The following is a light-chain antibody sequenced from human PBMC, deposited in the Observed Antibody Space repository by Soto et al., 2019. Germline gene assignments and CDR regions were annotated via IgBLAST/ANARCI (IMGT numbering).Light chain of an antibody. CDR3: QQSYKSPMFN. J-gene: IGKJ2*01. V-gene: IGKV1-39*01. Sequence: DIQMTQSPSSLSASVGDSVTITCQSSQTISSSLNWYQQKPGKAPKLLIYAASSLGDGVPSRFSGSGSSKDFTLTISSLQPEDSATYYCQQSYKSPMFNFGKGTKADI. CDR1: QTISSS. CDR2: AAS.